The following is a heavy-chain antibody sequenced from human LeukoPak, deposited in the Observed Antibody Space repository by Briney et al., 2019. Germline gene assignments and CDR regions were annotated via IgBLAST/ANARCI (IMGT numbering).Heavy chain of an antibody. CDR1: GFTFSSYE. D-gene: IGHD4-17*01. CDR3: ARGSLTTVTTDYFDY. J-gene: IGHJ4*02. Sequence: GGSLRLSCAASGFTFSSYEMNWVRQAPGKGPEWVSYISSSGSTIYYADSVKGRFTISRDNAKNSLYLQMNSLRAEDTAVYYCARGSLTTVTTDYFDYWGQGTLVTVSS. CDR2: ISSSGSTI. V-gene: IGHV3-48*03.